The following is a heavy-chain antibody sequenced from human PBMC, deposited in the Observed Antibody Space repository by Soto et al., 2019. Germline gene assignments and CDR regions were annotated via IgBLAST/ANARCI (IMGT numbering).Heavy chain of an antibody. V-gene: IGHV3-48*02. J-gene: IGHJ4*02. CDR2: ISSNSNKT. Sequence: VVLVESGGGLVSPGGSLRLSCVASGFRFSEHSMNWVRQAPGKGLQWISYISSNSNKTYYADSVKGRFTVSRDNAKNALFLQMNSLRDDDTATYYCARLPKGSLVTAWGQGARVTVSS. CDR3: ARLPKGSLVTA. D-gene: IGHD2-21*02. CDR1: GFRFSEHS.